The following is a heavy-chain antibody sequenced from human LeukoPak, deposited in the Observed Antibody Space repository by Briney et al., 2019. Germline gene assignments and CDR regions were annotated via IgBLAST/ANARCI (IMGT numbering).Heavy chain of an antibody. V-gene: IGHV3-7*01. J-gene: IGHJ4*01. Sequence: PGGSLRLSCAASGFTFSSYWMTWVRQAPGKGLEWVANIKQDGSQKFYLDSVKGRFTISRDNAKESLFLQMNSLRAEDTAVYYCARHYDSTAYSLDYWGHGTLVTVSS. CDR3: ARHYDSTAYSLDY. CDR1: GFTFSSYW. CDR2: IKQDGSQK. D-gene: IGHD3-22*01.